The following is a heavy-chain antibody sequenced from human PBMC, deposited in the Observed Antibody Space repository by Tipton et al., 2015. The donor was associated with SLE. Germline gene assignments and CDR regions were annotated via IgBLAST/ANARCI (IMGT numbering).Heavy chain of an antibody. V-gene: IGHV3-53*05. CDR3: AISLATPGGYDY. CDR1: GFTIGIYA. Sequence: SLRLSCAASGFTIGIYAMSWVRQAPGKGLEWVSIVYNDGSAHYADSVKGRFTISRDNSMNTLYLQMNSLRAEDTAVYHCAISLATPGGYDYWGQGTLVTVSS. J-gene: IGHJ4*02. D-gene: IGHD4-23*01. CDR2: VYNDGSA.